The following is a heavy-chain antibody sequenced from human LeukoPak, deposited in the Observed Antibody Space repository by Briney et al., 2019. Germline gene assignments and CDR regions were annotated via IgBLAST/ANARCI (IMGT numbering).Heavy chain of an antibody. CDR3: AKGGYCSSTSCYGVDAFDI. V-gene: IGHV3-23*01. CDR2: ISGSGGST. CDR1: GFTFSSYA. D-gene: IGHD2-2*01. J-gene: IGHJ3*02. Sequence: PGGSLRLSCAASGFTFSSYAMSWVRQAPGKGLEWVSAISGSGGSTYYADSVKGWFTISRDNSKNTLYLQMNSLRAEDTAVYYCAKGGYCSSTSCYGVDAFDIWGQGTMVNVS.